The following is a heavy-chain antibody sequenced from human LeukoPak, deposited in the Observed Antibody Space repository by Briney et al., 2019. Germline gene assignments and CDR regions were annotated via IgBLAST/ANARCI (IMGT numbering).Heavy chain of an antibody. D-gene: IGHD2-8*02. CDR1: GYTFTSYA. CDR2: INTNTGNP. V-gene: IGHV7-4-1*02. CDR3: ARILTGNYYYGMDV. J-gene: IGHJ6*02. Sequence: WASVKVSCKASGYTFTSYAMNWVRQAPGQGLEWMGWINTNTGNPTYAQGFTGRFVFSLDTSVSTAYLQISSLKAEDTAVYYCARILTGNYYYGMDVWGQGTTATVSS.